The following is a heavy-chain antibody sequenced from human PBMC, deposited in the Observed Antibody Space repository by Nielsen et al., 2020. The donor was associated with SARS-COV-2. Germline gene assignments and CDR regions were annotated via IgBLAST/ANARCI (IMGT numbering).Heavy chain of an antibody. CDR1: GYTFPDYY. Sequence: ASVKVSCKASGYTFPDYYIHWVRQAPGQGLEWMGRINPYSGGTNYAQKFQRTVTMTRDAPISTVYMELTSDDTAVYYCARARATIFGLVMSYGMEVWGQGTTVAVSS. J-gene: IGHJ6*02. D-gene: IGHD3/OR15-3a*01. V-gene: IGHV1-2*06. CDR2: INPYSGGT. CDR3: ARARATIFGLVMSYGMEV.